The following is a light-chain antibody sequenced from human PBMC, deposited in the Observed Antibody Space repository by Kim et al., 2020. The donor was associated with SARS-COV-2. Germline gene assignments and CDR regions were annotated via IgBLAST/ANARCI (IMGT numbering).Light chain of an antibody. V-gene: IGKV1-5*03. J-gene: IGKJ2*02. CDR3: QQYDSYSST. CDR2: MAS. CDR1: QSISSW. Sequence: DIQMTQSPSTLSASIGDRVTITCRASQSISSWLAWYQQRPGKAPKLLIYMASRLEAGVPSRFSGSGSGTEFTLTISSLQPDDFATYYCQQYDSYSSTFGQGTKLEI.